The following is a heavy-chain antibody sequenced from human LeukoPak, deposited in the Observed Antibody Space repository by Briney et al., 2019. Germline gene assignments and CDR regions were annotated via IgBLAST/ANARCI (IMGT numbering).Heavy chain of an antibody. CDR3: AKDDYSYYAMDV. J-gene: IGHJ6*02. Sequence: PGGSLRLSCAVSGFTFSNYAMSWVRQAPGKGLEWVSTISGSGGSTFYADSVKGRFTISRDNSRNTLYLQMNSLRAEDTAIYYCAKDDYSYYAMDVWGRGTTVTVSS. CDR1: GFTFSNYA. CDR2: ISGSGGST. V-gene: IGHV3-23*01.